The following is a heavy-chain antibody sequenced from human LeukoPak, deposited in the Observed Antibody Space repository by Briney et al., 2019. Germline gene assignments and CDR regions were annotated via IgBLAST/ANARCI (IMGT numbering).Heavy chain of an antibody. V-gene: IGHV1-2*02. CDR1: GDNFSSYV. Sequence: GASVKVSCKASGDNFSSYVITWVRQAPGQGLEWMGWINPNSGGTNYAQKFQGRVTMTRDTSISTAYMELSSLRSDDTAVYYCTRDSNYDLLTASAFDIWGQGTMVTVSS. CDR3: TRDSNYDLLTASAFDI. D-gene: IGHD3-9*01. J-gene: IGHJ3*02. CDR2: INPNSGGT.